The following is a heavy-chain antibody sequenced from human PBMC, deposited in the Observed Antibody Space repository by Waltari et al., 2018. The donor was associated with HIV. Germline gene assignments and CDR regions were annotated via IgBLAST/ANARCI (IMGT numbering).Heavy chain of an antibody. CDR1: GGSISSSSYY. V-gene: IGHV4-39*01. J-gene: IGHJ6*02. CDR2: IYYSGST. CDR3: ASGSLRFLEWLRREGYYYGMDV. Sequence: QLQLQESGPGLVKPSETLSLTCTVSGGSISSSSYYWGWIRQPPGKGLEWIGSIYYSGSTYYNPSLKSRGTISVDTSKNQFSLKLSSVTAADTAVYYCASGSLRFLEWLRREGYYYGMDVWGQGTTVTVSS. D-gene: IGHD3-3*01.